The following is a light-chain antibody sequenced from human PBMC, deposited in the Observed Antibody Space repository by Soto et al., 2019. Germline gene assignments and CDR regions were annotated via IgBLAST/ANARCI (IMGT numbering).Light chain of an antibody. CDR3: QQYGSSPPMYT. CDR1: QSVSSSY. V-gene: IGKV3-20*01. CDR2: GAS. Sequence: EIVLTQSPGTLSLSPGERATLSCRASQSVSSSYLAWYQQTPGQAPSLLIYGASSRATGLPDRFSGSGSGTDFTLTISRLEPEDFAVYYCQQYGSSPPMYTFGQGTKLEIK. J-gene: IGKJ2*01.